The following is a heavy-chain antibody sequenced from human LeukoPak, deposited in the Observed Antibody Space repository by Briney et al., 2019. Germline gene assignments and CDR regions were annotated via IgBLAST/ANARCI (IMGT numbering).Heavy chain of an antibody. CDR1: SGSICSGGYY. CDR2: MYYSGST. D-gene: IGHD3-10*01. CDR3: ARDVVPYYYGSGTYGMDV. Sequence: ASETLSLTCTVSSGSICSGGYYWSWIRQHPGKGLEWIGYMYYSGSTYYNPSLKSRVTISIDTSKNQFSLKLSSVTAADTAVYYCARDVVPYYYGSGTYGMDVWGKGTTVTVSS. J-gene: IGHJ6*04. V-gene: IGHV4-31*03.